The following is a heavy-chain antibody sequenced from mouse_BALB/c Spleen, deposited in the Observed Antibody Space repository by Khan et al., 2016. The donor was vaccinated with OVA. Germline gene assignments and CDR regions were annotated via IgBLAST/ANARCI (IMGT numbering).Heavy chain of an antibody. Sequence: EVELVESGGDLVKPGGSLKLYRAVSGFTFSDYGMSWVRLTPEKRLEWVATISSGGSFTYHLDRVKGRFTISRDSAKNTLYLQMSSLRSADTAMHYCTSTPGYYGSNYFDQWGQGTSRTVSS. V-gene: IGHV5-9-3*01. CDR2: ISSGGSFT. D-gene: IGHD1-1*01. J-gene: IGHJ2*03. CDR1: GFTFSDYG. CDR3: TSTPGYYGSNYFDQ.